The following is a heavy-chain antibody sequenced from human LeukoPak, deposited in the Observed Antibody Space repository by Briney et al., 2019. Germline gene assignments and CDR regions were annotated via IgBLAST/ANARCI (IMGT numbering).Heavy chain of an antibody. V-gene: IGHV4-39*01. Sequence: TSETLSLTCTVSGISISSNSYWGWIRQPPGKGLEWIGSIYYTGNTYYNASLKSRVTISIDTSKNQISLRLTSVTAADTAMYYCARQTGSGLFTLPGGQGTLVTVSS. CDR3: ARQTGSGLFTLP. J-gene: IGHJ4*02. CDR2: IYYTGNT. CDR1: GISISSNSY. D-gene: IGHD3/OR15-3a*01.